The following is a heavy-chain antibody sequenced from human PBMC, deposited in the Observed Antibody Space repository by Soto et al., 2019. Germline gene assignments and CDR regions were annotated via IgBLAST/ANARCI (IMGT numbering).Heavy chain of an antibody. Sequence: GASVKVSCKASGDTFSTYTITWMRQAPGQGLEWMGGIIPRSATSNYAQKFQGRVTITADESTSTAYMELSSLRSEDTAVYYCARDFVVPAAMSLDRYYYYGMDVWGQGTTVTVSS. CDR3: ARDFVVPAAMSLDRYYYYGMDV. J-gene: IGHJ6*02. V-gene: IGHV1-69*13. CDR1: GDTFSTYT. CDR2: IIPRSATS. D-gene: IGHD2-2*01.